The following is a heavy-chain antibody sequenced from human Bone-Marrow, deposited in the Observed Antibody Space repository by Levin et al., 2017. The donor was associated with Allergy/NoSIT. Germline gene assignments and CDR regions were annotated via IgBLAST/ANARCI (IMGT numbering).Heavy chain of an antibody. V-gene: IGHV3-9*01. Sequence: QAGGSLRLSCAASGFSFKDYAMHWVRQRPGKGLEWVAGISWNYGSTAYADSVKGRFTISRDDAKNSLYLQMSSLRTEDTAMYHCARTRGVYYDETGLGYFQYWGQGTLVTVSS. CDR1: GFSFKDYA. CDR3: ARTRGVYYDETGLGYFQY. CDR2: ISWNYGST. J-gene: IGHJ1*01. D-gene: IGHD3-22*01.